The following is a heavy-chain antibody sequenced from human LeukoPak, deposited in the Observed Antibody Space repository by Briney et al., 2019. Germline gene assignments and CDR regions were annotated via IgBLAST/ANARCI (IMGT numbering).Heavy chain of an antibody. CDR3: ARRNYGDYVGWFDP. CDR2: ISSSSSYI. J-gene: IGHJ5*02. Sequence: PGGSLRLSCAASGFTFSSYSMNWVRQAPGKGLEWVSSISSSSSYIYYADSVKGRFTISRDNAKNSLYLQMNSLRAEDTAVYYCARRNYGDYVGWFDPWGQGTLVTVSS. CDR1: GFTFSSYS. D-gene: IGHD4-17*01. V-gene: IGHV3-21*01.